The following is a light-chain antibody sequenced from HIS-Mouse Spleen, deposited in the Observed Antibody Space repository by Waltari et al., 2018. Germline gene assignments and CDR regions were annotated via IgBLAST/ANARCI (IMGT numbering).Light chain of an antibody. Sequence: DIQMTQSPSTLSASVGDRVTITCRASQSISSWLAWYQQKPGKAPKLLIYKASSLESGVPSRFSGSGSGTEFTLTISSLQPDDFATYYCQQYNSYPYAFGQGTKLEIK. CDR3: QQYNSYPYA. J-gene: IGKJ2*01. CDR1: QSISSW. CDR2: KAS. V-gene: IGKV1-5*03.